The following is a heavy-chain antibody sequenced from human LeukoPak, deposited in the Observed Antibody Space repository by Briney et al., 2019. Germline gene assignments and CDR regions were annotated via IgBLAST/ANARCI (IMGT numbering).Heavy chain of an antibody. J-gene: IGHJ4*02. CDR3: AKDGVYYYDSSGYRNLDY. CDR1: GFTFSTYA. Sequence: GGSLRLSCAASGFTFSTYAMSWVRQAPGKGLEWVSAISGSGSSTYYADSVKGRFTISRDNSKNKLSLQMNSLRAEDTAVYYCAKDGVYYYDSSGYRNLDYWGQGTLVTVSS. D-gene: IGHD3-22*01. CDR2: ISGSGSST. V-gene: IGHV3-23*01.